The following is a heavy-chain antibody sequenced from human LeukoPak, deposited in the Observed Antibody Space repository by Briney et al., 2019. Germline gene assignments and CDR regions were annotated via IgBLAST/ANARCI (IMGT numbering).Heavy chain of an antibody. J-gene: IGHJ4*02. V-gene: IGHV4-59*01. Sequence: SDTLSLTCTVSGGSISSYYCNWIRQPPGKGLEWISFIYYSGSTNYNPSLKSRLTISLDTSKNQFSLKLSSVTAADTAVYYCATYYYDSSAYPKFDYWGQGTLVTVSS. CDR2: IYYSGST. CDR1: GGSISSYY. CDR3: ATYYYDSSAYPKFDY. D-gene: IGHD3-22*01.